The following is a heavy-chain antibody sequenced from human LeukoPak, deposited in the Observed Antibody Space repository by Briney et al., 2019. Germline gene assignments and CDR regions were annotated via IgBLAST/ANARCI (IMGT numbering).Heavy chain of an antibody. J-gene: IGHJ5*02. Sequence: EGSLRLSCAASGFTFSSYAMHWVRQAPGKGLEWGAFISYDGSNKYYADSVKGRFTISRDNSKNTLYLQMNSLRAEDTAVYYCARERSSVTAYNWFDPWGQGTLVTVSS. CDR2: ISYDGSNK. V-gene: IGHV3-30*01. CDR3: ARERSSVTAYNWFDP. D-gene: IGHD2-21*02. CDR1: GFTFSSYA.